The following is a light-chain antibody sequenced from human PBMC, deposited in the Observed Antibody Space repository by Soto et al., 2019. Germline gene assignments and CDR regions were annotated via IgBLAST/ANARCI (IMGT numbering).Light chain of an antibody. CDR2: GVS. J-gene: IGLJ2*01. CDR1: SSDVGGYNY. Sequence: QSALTQPASVSGSPGQSITISCTGTSSDVGGYNYVSWYQQHPGKAPKLMIYGVSNRPSGFSNRFSGSKSGNTASLTISGLQAEDEADYYCSSYTTSSTLVFGGGTKLTVL. V-gene: IGLV2-14*01. CDR3: SSYTTSSTLV.